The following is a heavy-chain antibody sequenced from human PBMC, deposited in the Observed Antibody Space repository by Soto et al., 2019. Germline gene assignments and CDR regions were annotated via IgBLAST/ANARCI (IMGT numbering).Heavy chain of an antibody. D-gene: IGHD6-19*01. CDR3: ARDSSGWSFDP. V-gene: IGHV3-21*01. CDR1: GFTFSIYS. J-gene: IGHJ5*02. Sequence: GGSLRLSCAASGFTFSIYSMNWVRQAPGKGLEWVSSISTSSGYIYQADSVKGRFTISRDNAKNSLYPQMNSLRAEDTAVYYCARDSSGWSFDPWGQGTLVTVSS. CDR2: ISTSSGYI.